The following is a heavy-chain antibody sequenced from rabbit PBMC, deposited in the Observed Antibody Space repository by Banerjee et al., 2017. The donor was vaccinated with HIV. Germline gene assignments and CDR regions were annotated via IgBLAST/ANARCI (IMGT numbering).Heavy chain of an antibody. D-gene: IGHD4-1*01. CDR1: GFTLSSYW. CDR3: ARDLAGVIGWNFNF. J-gene: IGHJ3*01. CDR2: IYTGDGNT. V-gene: IGHV1S45*01. Sequence: EESGGDLVKPEGSLTLTCTASGFTLSSYWICWVRQAPGKGLEWIACIYTGDGNTHYASWAKGRFTISKTSSTVDLKMTSLTAADTATYFCARDLAGVIGWNFNFWGQGTLVTVS.